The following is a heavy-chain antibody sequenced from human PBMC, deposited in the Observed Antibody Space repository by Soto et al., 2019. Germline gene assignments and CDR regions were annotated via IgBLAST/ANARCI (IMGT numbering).Heavy chain of an antibody. J-gene: IGHJ4*02. V-gene: IGHV1-18*01. D-gene: IGHD3-9*01. Sequence: ASVKVSCKASGYTFTSYGISWVRQAPGQGLEWMGWISAYNGNTNYAQKLQGRVTMTTDTSTSTAYMELRSLRSDDTAVYYCARGYYDILTGYSLADYWGQGTLVTVS. CDR3: ARGYYDILTGYSLADY. CDR2: ISAYNGNT. CDR1: GYTFTSYG.